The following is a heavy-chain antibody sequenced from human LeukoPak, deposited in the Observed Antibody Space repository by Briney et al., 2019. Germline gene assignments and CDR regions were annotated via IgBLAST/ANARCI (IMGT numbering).Heavy chain of an antibody. V-gene: IGHV3-30*03. Sequence: GGSLRLSCVASGFPFSSYGMHWVRQAPGKGLEWVAVISSDGGISSDGGSKYCADSVEGRFTISRDSSKNTVFLQMNSLRPEDTAVYYCARAEFGGTRLVPDYWGQGTLVTVSS. D-gene: IGHD3-16*01. CDR3: ARAEFGGTRLVPDY. CDR2: ISSDGGISSDGGSK. CDR1: GFPFSSYG. J-gene: IGHJ4*02.